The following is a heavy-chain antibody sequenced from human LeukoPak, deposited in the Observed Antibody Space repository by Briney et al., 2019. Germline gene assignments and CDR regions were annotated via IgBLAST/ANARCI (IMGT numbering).Heavy chain of an antibody. D-gene: IGHD5-18*01. J-gene: IGHJ4*02. Sequence: GGSLRLSCAASGFTFSSYGMHWVRQAPGKGLEWVAVISYDGSNKYYEDSVKGRFTISRDNSKNTLYLQMSSLRAEDTAVYYCAKGEWIQLWFGDYWGQGTLVTVSP. CDR2: ISYDGSNK. V-gene: IGHV3-30*18. CDR3: AKGEWIQLWFGDY. CDR1: GFTFSSYG.